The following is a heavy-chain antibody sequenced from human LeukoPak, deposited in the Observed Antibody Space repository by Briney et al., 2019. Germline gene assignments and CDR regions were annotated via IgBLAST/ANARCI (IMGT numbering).Heavy chain of an antibody. CDR1: GGAFSSFA. V-gene: IGHV1-69*05. J-gene: IGHJ6*03. Sequence: GASVKVSCKASGGAFSSFAISWVRQAPGQGLEWMGGIIPAINTTNYTQKFQGRVTVTTDESTSTAYMELSSLKSEDTAVYYCARGGETTVIPFYFYYMDVWGKGTTVTVS. D-gene: IGHD4-17*01. CDR3: ARGGETTVIPFYFYYMDV. CDR2: IIPAINTT.